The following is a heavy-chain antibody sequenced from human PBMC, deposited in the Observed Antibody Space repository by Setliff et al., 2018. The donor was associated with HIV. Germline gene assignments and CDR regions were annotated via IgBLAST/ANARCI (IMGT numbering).Heavy chain of an antibody. J-gene: IGHJ3*02. Sequence: GGSLRLSCAASGFTFSSYWMSWVRQAPGKGLEWVANIKQDGSEIYYVDSVKGRFTISRDNAKNSLYLQMNSLRAEDTAVYYCAREGGGSSSSAFDIWGQGTMVTVSS. CDR1: GFTFSSYW. D-gene: IGHD2-15*01. CDR2: IKQDGSEI. V-gene: IGHV3-7*03. CDR3: AREGGGSSSSAFDI.